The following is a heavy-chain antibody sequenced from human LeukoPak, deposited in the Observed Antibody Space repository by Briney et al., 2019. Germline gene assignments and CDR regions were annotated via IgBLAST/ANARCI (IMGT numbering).Heavy chain of an antibody. CDR3: AREGDYYCSGGSCYGY. CDR1: GFTFSSYW. V-gene: IGHV3-7*01. CDR2: IKQDGSEK. Sequence: GGSLRLSCAASGFTFSSYWMSWVRQAPGKGLEWVANIKQDGSEKYYVDSVKGRFTISRDNAKNSLYLQMNSLRAEDTAVYYCAREGDYYCSGGSCYGYWGRGTLVTVSS. J-gene: IGHJ4*02. D-gene: IGHD2-15*01.